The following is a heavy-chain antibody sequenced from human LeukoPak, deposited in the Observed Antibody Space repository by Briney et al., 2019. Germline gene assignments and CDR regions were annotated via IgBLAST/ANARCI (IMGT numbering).Heavy chain of an antibody. CDR2: IYYSGST. Sequence: PSETLSLTCTASGGSISSGGYYWSWIRQHPGKGLEWIGYIYYSGSTYYNPSLKSRVTISVDTSKNQFSLKLSSVTAADTAVYYCARVFVEKGNWFDPWGQGTLVTVSS. J-gene: IGHJ5*02. D-gene: IGHD5-24*01. CDR3: ARVFVEKGNWFDP. CDR1: GGSISSGGYY. V-gene: IGHV4-31*03.